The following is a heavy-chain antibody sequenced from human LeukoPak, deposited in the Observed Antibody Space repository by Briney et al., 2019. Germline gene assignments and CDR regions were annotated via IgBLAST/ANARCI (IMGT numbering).Heavy chain of an antibody. D-gene: IGHD3-16*01. Sequence: GGSLRLSCAASGFIFSTYSMNWVRQAPGKGLEWVSYISSRSSTIYYGDSVKGRFTISRDNAKNSLYLQMNSLRAEDTAVYFCAKGDKMLTWRRTYNRFDPWGQGTLVTVSS. CDR2: ISSRSSTI. CDR3: AKGDKMLTWRRTYNRFDP. CDR1: GFIFSTYS. V-gene: IGHV3-48*01. J-gene: IGHJ5*02.